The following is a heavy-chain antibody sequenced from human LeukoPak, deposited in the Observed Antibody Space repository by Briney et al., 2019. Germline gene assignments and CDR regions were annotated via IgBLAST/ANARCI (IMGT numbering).Heavy chain of an antibody. D-gene: IGHD3-3*01. CDR1: GFTLSNAW. J-gene: IGHJ4*02. CDR2: IKSKTDGGTT. V-gene: IGHV3-15*01. Sequence: PGGSLRLSCAASGFTLSNAWMSWVRQAPGKGLEWVGRIKSKTDGGTTDYAAPVKGRFTISRDDSKNTLYLQMNSLKTEDTAVYYCTTEPYDFWSGFPHYFDYWGQGTLVTVSS. CDR3: TTEPYDFWSGFPHYFDY.